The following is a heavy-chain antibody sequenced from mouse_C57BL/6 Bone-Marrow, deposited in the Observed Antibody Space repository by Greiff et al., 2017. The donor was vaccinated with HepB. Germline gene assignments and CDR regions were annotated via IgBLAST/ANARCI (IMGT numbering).Heavy chain of an antibody. V-gene: IGHV5-17*01. D-gene: IGHD1-1*01. Sequence: EVKLVESGGGLVKPGGSLKLSCAASGFTFSDYGMHWVRQAPEKGLEWVAYISSGSSTIYYADTVKGRFTISRDNAKNTLFLQMPSLRSEDTAMYYCAGPGIYYYGSSQGYAMDYWGQGTSVTVSS. CDR1: GFTFSDYG. J-gene: IGHJ4*01. CDR3: AGPGIYYYGSSQGYAMDY. CDR2: ISSGSSTI.